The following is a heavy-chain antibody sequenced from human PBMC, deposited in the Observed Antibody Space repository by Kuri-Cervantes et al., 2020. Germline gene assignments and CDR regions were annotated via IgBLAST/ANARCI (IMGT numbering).Heavy chain of an antibody. CDR2: ISYDGSNK. CDR3: AREVLAYCGGDCRRDAFDI. V-gene: IGHV3-30*03. Sequence: GESLKISCAASGFTFSSYGMHWVRQAPGKGLEWVAVISYDGSNKYYAESVKGRFTISRDNSKTTLYLQTNSLRAEDTAVYYCAREVLAYCGGDCRRDAFDIWGQGTMVTVSS. J-gene: IGHJ3*02. CDR1: GFTFSSYG. D-gene: IGHD2-21*02.